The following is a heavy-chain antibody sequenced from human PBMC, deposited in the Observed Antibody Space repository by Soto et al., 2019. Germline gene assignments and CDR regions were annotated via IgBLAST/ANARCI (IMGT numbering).Heavy chain of an antibody. J-gene: IGHJ6*02. CDR1: GGSFSGYY. D-gene: IGHD6-13*01. V-gene: IGHV4-34*01. CDR3: AVPHSSSWYRDYYYYGMDV. Sequence: SETLSLTCAVYGGSFSGYYWSWIRQPPGKGLEWIGEINHSGSTNYNPSLKSRVTISVDTSKNPSSLKLSSVTAADTAVYYCAVPHSSSWYRDYYYYGMDVWGQGTTVTVSS. CDR2: INHSGST.